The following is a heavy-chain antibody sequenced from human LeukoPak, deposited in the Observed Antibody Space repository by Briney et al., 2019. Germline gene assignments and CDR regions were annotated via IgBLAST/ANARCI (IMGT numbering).Heavy chain of an antibody. Sequence: RASVKVSCKASGYTFTSYGISWVRQAPGQGLEWMGWISAYNGNTNYAQKLQGRVTMTTDTSTSTAYMELRSLRSDDTAVSYCATMVRGATPTAANDYWGQGTLVTVSS. CDR1: GYTFTSYG. V-gene: IGHV1-18*01. D-gene: IGHD3-10*01. CDR3: ATMVRGATPTAANDY. J-gene: IGHJ4*02. CDR2: ISAYNGNT.